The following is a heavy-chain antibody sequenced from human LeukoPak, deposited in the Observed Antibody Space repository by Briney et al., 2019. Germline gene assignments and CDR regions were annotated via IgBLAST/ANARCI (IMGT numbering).Heavy chain of an antibody. CDR3: ARDYGGKFDY. D-gene: IGHD4-23*01. J-gene: IGHJ4*02. Sequence: SETLSLTCTVSGGSISAYYWSWIRQPPGKGLEWIGYIYSSGSTKYNPSLKSRVTISVDTSKNQFSLKLSSVTAADTAVYYCARDYGGKFDYWGQGTLVTVSS. CDR1: GGSISAYY. CDR2: IYSSGST. V-gene: IGHV4-59*01.